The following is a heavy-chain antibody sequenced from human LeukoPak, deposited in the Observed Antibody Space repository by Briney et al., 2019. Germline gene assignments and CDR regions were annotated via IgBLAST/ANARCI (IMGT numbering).Heavy chain of an antibody. CDR2: IYYSGST. Sequence: PSETLSLTCTVSGGSISSYYWSWIRQPPGKGLEWIGYIYYSGSTNYNPSLKSRVTISVDTSTNQFSLKLSSVTAADTAVYYCARHRSSGWFYFDYWGQGTLVTVSS. J-gene: IGHJ4*02. V-gene: IGHV4-59*08. CDR1: GGSISSYY. D-gene: IGHD6-19*01. CDR3: ARHRSSGWFYFDY.